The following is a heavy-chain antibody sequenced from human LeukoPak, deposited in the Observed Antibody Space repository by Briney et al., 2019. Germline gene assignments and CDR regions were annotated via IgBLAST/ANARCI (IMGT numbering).Heavy chain of an antibody. CDR1: GGTFSSYA. D-gene: IGHD3-3*01. Sequence: SVKVSCKASGGTFSSYAISWVRQAPGQGLEWMGRIIPILGIANYAQKFQGRVTITADKSTSTAYMELSSLRSEDTAVYYCARGGILEWLSPGWFDPWGQGTLVTVSS. CDR3: ARGGILEWLSPGWFDP. V-gene: IGHV1-69*04. CDR2: IIPILGIA. J-gene: IGHJ5*02.